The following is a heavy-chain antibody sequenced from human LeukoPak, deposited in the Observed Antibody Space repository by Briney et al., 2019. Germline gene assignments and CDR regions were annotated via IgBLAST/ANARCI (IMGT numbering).Heavy chain of an antibody. CDR2: SNAGNGNT. Sequence: GASVKVSCKASGYTSTSYAMHWVRQAPGQRLEWMGWSNAGNGNTKYSQEFQGGVTITRDTSASTAYMELSSLRSEDMAVYYCAGAGSSSFFYGMDVWGQGTTVTVSS. V-gene: IGHV1-3*02. J-gene: IGHJ6*02. D-gene: IGHD6-13*01. CDR1: GYTSTSYA. CDR3: AGAGSSSFFYGMDV.